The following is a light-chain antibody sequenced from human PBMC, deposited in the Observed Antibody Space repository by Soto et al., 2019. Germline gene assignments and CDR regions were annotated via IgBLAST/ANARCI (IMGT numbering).Light chain of an antibody. CDR1: QSVTSSY. CDR3: QQYNNWPPIT. J-gene: IGKJ3*01. V-gene: IGKV3D-15*01. Sequence: EVVLTQSPGTLSFSTCQRATLSCGSSQSVTSSYLAWYQQKPGQAPRLLIYGVSTRAAGIPDRFSGSGSGTEFTLTISSLQSEDFAVYYCQQYNNWPPITSGPGTKVDIK. CDR2: GVS.